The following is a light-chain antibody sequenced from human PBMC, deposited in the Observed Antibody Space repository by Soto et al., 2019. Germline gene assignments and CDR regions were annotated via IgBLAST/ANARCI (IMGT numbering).Light chain of an antibody. CDR2: DVT. CDR3: SSYTSSSTL. J-gene: IGLJ2*01. Sequence: QSALTQPASVSGSPGQSITISCTGTSSDVGAYSYVSWYQQHPGKAPKLIIYDVTYRPAGVSNRFSGSKSGNTASLTICGLQAEDEADYYCSSYTSSSTLFGGGTKLTVL. V-gene: IGLV2-14*03. CDR1: SSDVGAYSY.